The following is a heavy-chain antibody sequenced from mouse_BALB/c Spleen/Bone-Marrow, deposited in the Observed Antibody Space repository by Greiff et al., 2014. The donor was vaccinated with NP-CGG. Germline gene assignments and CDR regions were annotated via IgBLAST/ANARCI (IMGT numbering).Heavy chain of an antibody. J-gene: IGHJ4*01. CDR3: TRPGYFYGSGPYAMDY. D-gene: IGHD1-1*01. CDR1: GYTFTSYW. CDR2: IYPSDSYT. Sequence: VQLQESGAELVRPGASVKLSCKASGYTFTSYWINWVKQRPGQGLEWIGNIYPSDSYTNYNQKFKDKATLTVDKSSSTAYMQLSSPTSEGSAVYYCTRPGYFYGSGPYAMDYWGQGTSVTVSS. V-gene: IGHV1-69*02.